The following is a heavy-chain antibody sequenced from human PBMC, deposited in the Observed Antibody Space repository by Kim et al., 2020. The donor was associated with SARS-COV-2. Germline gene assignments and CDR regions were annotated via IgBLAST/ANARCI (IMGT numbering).Heavy chain of an antibody. CDR1: GYTFTSYG. J-gene: IGHJ5*02. CDR3: AREPPIAVAGTKVWFDP. CDR2: ISAYNGNT. D-gene: IGHD6-19*01. V-gene: IGHV1-18*01. Sequence: ASVKVSCKASGYTFTSYGISWVRQAPGQGLERMGWISAYNGNTNHAQKLQGRVTMTTYTSTSTAYMELRSLRSDDTAVYYCAREPPIAVAGTKVWFDPWGQGTLVTVSS.